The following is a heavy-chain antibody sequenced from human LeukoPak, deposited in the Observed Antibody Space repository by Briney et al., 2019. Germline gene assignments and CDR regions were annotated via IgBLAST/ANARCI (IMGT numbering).Heavy chain of an antibody. CDR1: GGSISAGTSY. D-gene: IGHD6-19*01. J-gene: IGHJ4*02. CDR3: ARHRGSSGWYGEGPEIDY. V-gene: IGHV4-39*01. Sequence: SQTLSLTCTVSGGSISAGTSYWSWIRQPPGKGLEWIGSIYYSGSTYYNPSLKSRVTISVDTSKNQFSLKLSSVTAADTAVYYCARHRGSSGWYGEGPEIDYWGQGTLVTVSS. CDR2: IYYSGST.